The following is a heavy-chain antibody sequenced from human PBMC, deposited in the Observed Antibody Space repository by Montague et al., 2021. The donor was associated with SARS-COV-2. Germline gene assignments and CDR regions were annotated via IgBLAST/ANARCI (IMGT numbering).Heavy chain of an antibody. CDR2: IDWDDDK. D-gene: IGHD3-9*01. CDR1: GFSLSTSGLC. J-gene: IGHJ4*02. Sequence: PALVKPTQTLTLTCNFSGFSLSTSGLCVSWIRQPPGKALEWLARIDWDDDKYYSTSLKTRITISRDTSKNQVVLTMTNMDPVDTATYYCARIRYDILTGYQTLFDSWGQGTLVTVSS. CDR3: ARIRYDILTGYQTLFDS. V-gene: IGHV2-70*11.